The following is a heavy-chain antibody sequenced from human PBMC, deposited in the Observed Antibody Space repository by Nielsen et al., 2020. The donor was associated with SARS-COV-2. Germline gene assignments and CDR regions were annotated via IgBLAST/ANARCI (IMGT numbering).Heavy chain of an antibody. CDR3: ARDGGSGSYYDY. CDR1: GFTVSSNY. CDR2: IYSGGST. J-gene: IGHJ4*02. V-gene: IGHV3-53*01. Sequence: GESLKISCAASGFTVSSNYMSWVRQAPGKGLEWVSVIYSGGSTYYADSVKGRFTISRDNSKNTLYLQMNSLRAEDTAVYYCARDGGSGSYYDYWGQGTLVTVSS. D-gene: IGHD3-10*01.